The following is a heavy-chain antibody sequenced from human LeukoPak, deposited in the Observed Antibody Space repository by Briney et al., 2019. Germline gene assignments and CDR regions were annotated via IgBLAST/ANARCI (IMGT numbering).Heavy chain of an antibody. V-gene: IGHV5-51*01. CDR2: IYSDESLI. Sequence: GESLKISCTTSGYSFSKYWIGWVRQPPGKGLEWMGFIYSDESLIRYSPSFEGQVTISADNSISTAYLQWSSLKASDTAMYYCGRYGLSGNGYTSYFYYGMDFWGQGTAVTVSS. D-gene: IGHD5-24*01. CDR3: GRYGLSGNGYTSYFYYGMDF. J-gene: IGHJ6*02. CDR1: GYSFSKYW.